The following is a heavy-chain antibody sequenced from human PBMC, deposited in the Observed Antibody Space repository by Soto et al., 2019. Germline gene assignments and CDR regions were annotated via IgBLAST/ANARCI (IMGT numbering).Heavy chain of an antibody. D-gene: IGHD3-22*01. CDR3: AKDQSNSNPLYYFDF. Sequence: PGGSLRLSCAASGFTFSDYYMSWIRQAPGKGLEWVSYISNGGSSKYYTESVKGRFTISRDIAKNSLHLQMNSLRAEDTAIYYCAKDQSNSNPLYYFDFWGPGTLVTVSS. CDR1: GFTFSDYY. CDR2: ISNGGSSK. J-gene: IGHJ4*02. V-gene: IGHV3-11*01.